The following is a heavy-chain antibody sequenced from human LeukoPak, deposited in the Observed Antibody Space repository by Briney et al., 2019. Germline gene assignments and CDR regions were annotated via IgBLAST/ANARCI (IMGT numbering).Heavy chain of an antibody. CDR1: GYSISSGYY. CDR2: IYHSGST. Sequence: SETLSLTCTVSGYSISSGYYWGWIRQPPGKGLEWIGTIYHSGSTNYNPSLKSRVTISVDTSKNQFSLKLSSVTAADTAVYYCARGGRITIFGVVIIRNWFDPWGQGTLVTVSS. J-gene: IGHJ5*02. CDR3: ARGGRITIFGVVIIRNWFDP. V-gene: IGHV4-38-2*02. D-gene: IGHD3-3*01.